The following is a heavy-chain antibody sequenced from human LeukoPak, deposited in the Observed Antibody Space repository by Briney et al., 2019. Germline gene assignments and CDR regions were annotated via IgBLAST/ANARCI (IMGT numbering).Heavy chain of an antibody. CDR2: LNHSGMT. CDR3: ARGPLSRAYGS. CDR1: GGSFSGYH. V-gene: IGHV4-34*01. D-gene: IGHD3-10*01. J-gene: IGHJ5*02. Sequence: TETLSLTCVVYGGSFSGYHWSWIRHPPGKGLEWIGELNHSGMTNYSPSLTSRATISVDTPKNHFFLKLTSVTAADTAVYYCARGPLSRAYGSWGQGTLVTVSS.